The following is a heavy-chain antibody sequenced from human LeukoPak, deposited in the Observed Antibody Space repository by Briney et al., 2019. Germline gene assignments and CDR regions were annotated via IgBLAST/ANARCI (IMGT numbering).Heavy chain of an antibody. J-gene: IGHJ4*02. D-gene: IGHD4-17*01. V-gene: IGHV3-21*01. CDR3: ARRKIDYGDFDY. CDR2: ISNSGDYV. Sequence: GGSLRLSCLASGFAFSTYSMNWVRQTPGKGLEWVSSISNSGDYVYYADSMKGRFTISRDNAKNSLYLQMNSLRAEDTAVYFCARRKIDYGDFDYWGQGTLVTVSS. CDR1: GFAFSTYS.